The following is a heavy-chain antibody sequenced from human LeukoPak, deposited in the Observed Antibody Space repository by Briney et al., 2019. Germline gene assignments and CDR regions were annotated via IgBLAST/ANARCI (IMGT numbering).Heavy chain of an antibody. CDR2: IKQDGSEK. Sequence: PGGSLRLSCVASGFTFSSYWMSWVRQAPGKGLEWVANIKQDGSEKYYVDSVKGRFTISRDNAKNSLYLQMNSLRAEDTAVYYCARDRDYGDYGMDVWGQGTLVTVSS. J-gene: IGHJ6*02. D-gene: IGHD4-17*01. CDR1: GFTFSSYW. V-gene: IGHV3-7*03. CDR3: ARDRDYGDYGMDV.